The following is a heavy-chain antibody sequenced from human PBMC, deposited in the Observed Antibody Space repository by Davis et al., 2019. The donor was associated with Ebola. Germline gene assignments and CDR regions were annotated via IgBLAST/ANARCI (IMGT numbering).Heavy chain of an antibody. CDR2: INHSGST. D-gene: IGHD4-17*01. Sequence: SETLSLTCAVYGGSFSGYYWSWIRQPPGKGLEWIGEINHSGSTNYNPSLKSRVTISVDTSKNQVVLTVTNVDPADTATYYCARTVTTETNDYFDYWGQGTLVTVSS. V-gene: IGHV4-34*01. J-gene: IGHJ4*02. CDR1: GGSFSGYY. CDR3: ARTVTTETNDYFDY.